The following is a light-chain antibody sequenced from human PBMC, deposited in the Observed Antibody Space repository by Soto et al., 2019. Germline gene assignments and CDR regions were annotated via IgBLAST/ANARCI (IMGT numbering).Light chain of an antibody. J-gene: IGKJ4*01. CDR2: GAS. Sequence: EIVLTQSPGALSLSPGERATLSCRASQTVSDNYLAWYQQKPGQAPRLLIYGASTRATGIPDRCSGSGSGTDFTLTISRLEPEDFAVYYCQQYGGSPRVSFGGGTKVEIK. CDR1: QTVSDNY. V-gene: IGKV3-20*01. CDR3: QQYGGSPRVS.